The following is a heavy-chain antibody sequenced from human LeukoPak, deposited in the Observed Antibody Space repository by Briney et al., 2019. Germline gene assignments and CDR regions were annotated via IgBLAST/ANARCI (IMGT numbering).Heavy chain of an antibody. J-gene: IGHJ1*01. CDR1: GYTFTGYY. CDR3: AGSTVTRLAEYFQH. V-gene: IGHV1-2*06. D-gene: IGHD4-17*01. CDR2: INPNSGGT. Sequence: ASVKVSCKASGYTFTGYYMHWVRQAPGQGLEWMGRINPNSGGTNYAQKFQGRVTMTRDTSISTAYMELSRLRSDDTAVYYCAGSTVTRLAEYFQHWGQGTLVTVSS.